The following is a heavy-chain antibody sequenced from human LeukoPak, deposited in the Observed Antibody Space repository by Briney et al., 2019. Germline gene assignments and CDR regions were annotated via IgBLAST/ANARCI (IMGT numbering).Heavy chain of an antibody. CDR3: ARGKTPAVTTPFDY. V-gene: IGHV3-74*01. Sequence: GGSLRLSCAASGFTFSSYWMHWVRQAPGKGLVWVSRINSDGSSTSYADSVKGRFTISRDNAKNTLYLQMDSLRAKDAAMYYCARGKTPAVTTPFDYWGQGTLVTVSS. CDR2: INSDGSST. J-gene: IGHJ4*02. CDR1: GFTFSSYW. D-gene: IGHD4-17*01.